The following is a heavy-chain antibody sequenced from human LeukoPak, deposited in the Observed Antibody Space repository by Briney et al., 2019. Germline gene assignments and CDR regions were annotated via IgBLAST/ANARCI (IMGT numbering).Heavy chain of an antibody. CDR3: ATSGRSSLAFDV. CDR2: VDPEDAKA. CDR1: GYTFSDYY. V-gene: IGHV1-69-2*01. D-gene: IGHD3-10*01. Sequence: ASVKVSCKSSGYTFSDYYIHWVRPAPGGGLQWLGRVDPEDAKAVYSENLQGRVTITAESFSDSTYMFLSSLTSEDTAFYYCATSGRSSLAFDVWGQGTVVTVSS. J-gene: IGHJ3*01.